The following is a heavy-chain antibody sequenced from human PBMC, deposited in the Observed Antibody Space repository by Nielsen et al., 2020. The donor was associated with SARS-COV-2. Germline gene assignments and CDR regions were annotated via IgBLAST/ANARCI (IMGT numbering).Heavy chain of an antibody. D-gene: IGHD6-13*01. CDR2: TRNKANSYTT. CDR3: ARETAARHDAFDI. CDR1: GFTFGDHY. J-gene: IGHJ3*02. Sequence: GESLKISCAASGFTFGDHYMDWVRQAPGKGLEWVGRTRNKANSYTTEYAASVKGRFTISRDDSKNSLYLQMNSLKTEDTAVYYCARETAARHDAFDIWGQGTMVTVSS. V-gene: IGHV3-72*01.